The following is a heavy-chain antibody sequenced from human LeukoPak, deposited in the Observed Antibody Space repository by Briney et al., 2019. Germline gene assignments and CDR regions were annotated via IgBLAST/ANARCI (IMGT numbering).Heavy chain of an antibody. CDR3: ASPTPTTVITIPGDYYYGMDV. Sequence: GGSLRLSCTASGFIFSSYWMTWVRQAPGKGLEWVSVIYSGGSTYYADSVKGRFTISRDNSKNTLYLQMNSLRAEDTAVYYCASPTPTTVITIPGDYYYGMDVWGQGTTVTVSS. J-gene: IGHJ6*02. CDR2: IYSGGST. D-gene: IGHD3-3*01. V-gene: IGHV3-53*01. CDR1: GFIFSSYW.